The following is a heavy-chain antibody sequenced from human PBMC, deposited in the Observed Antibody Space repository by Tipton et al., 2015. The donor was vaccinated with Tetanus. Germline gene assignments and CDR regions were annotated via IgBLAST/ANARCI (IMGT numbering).Heavy chain of an antibody. CDR1: GGSFSGYY. CDR3: AREKKEAATDY. D-gene: IGHD1-26*01. CDR2: IWYDGNNK. V-gene: IGHV3-33*08. Sequence: LSLTCTIYGGSFSGYYWSWIRQPPGRGLEWVAVIWYDGNNKYYAESVRGRFTISRDNSRNTVFLQMNSLRVEDTAVYYCAREKKEAATDYWGQGTLVSVSS. J-gene: IGHJ4*02.